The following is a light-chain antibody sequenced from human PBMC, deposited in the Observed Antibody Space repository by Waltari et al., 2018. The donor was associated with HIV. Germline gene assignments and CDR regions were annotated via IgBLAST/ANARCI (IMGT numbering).Light chain of an antibody. V-gene: IGLV1-44*01. CDR2: NNY. Sequence: QSVLTQPPSASGTPGQRVTIACSGSNSNIGSNTVNWYKQVPGTAPKLLIYNNYERHSGVPDRFSGSKSCFSASLAISGLQSEDDGDYYCAAWDGSLLGVLFGGGTKLTVL. CDR1: NSNIGSNT. J-gene: IGLJ2*01. CDR3: AAWDGSLLGVL.